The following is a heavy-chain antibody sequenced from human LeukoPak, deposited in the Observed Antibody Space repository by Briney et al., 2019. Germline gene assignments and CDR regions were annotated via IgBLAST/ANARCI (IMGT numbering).Heavy chain of an antibody. CDR1: GYTFTSYG. CDR2: ISAYNGNT. CDR3: ARDPSYCSSTSCPPVHYYDGMDV. D-gene: IGHD2-2*01. V-gene: IGHV1-18*01. J-gene: IGHJ6*02. Sequence: ASVKVSCKASGYTFTSYGISWVRQAPGQGLEWMGWISAYNGNTNYAQKLQGRVTMTTGTSTSTAYMELRSLRSDDTAVYYCARDPSYCSSTSCPPVHYYDGMDVWGQGTTVTVSS.